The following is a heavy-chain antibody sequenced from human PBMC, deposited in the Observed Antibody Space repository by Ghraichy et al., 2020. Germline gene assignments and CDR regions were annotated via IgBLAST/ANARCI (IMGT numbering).Heavy chain of an antibody. CDR1: GFTFSDYH. D-gene: IGHD2-8*01. V-gene: IGHV3-23*01. J-gene: IGHJ3*02. CDR3: AKDMIARNGVYDAFDI. CDR2: IDGAGNNA. Sequence: GGSLSLSCAASGFTFSDYHMSWVRQAPGKGLEWVSDIDGAGNNARYADSVKGRFTMSRDNSKNMLYLQMDSLRAEDTALYYCAKDMIARNGVYDAFDIWGQGTMVTVSS.